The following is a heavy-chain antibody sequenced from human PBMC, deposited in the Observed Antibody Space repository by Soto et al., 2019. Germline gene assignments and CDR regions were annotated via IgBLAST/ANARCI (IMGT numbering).Heavy chain of an antibody. Sequence: SETLSLTCTVSGGSVSSGSYYWSWIRQPPGKGVEWIGYIYYSGSTYYNPSLKSRVTISVDTSKNQFSLKLSSVTAADTAVYYCARERPDGARLDPWGQGTLVTVS. CDR2: IYYSGST. V-gene: IGHV4-30-4*08. CDR3: ARERPDGARLDP. J-gene: IGHJ5*02. CDR1: GGSVSSGSYY. D-gene: IGHD6-6*01.